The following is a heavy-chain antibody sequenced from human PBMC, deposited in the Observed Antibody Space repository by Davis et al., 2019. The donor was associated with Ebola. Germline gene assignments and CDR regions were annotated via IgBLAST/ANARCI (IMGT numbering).Heavy chain of an antibody. CDR1: GFTFSAYY. Sequence: GGSLRLSCAASGFTFSAYYMSWIRQAPGRGLEWVSYISSSGGTIYYADSVKGRFTISRDNAKNSLCLQMNSLRAEDTAVYYCARVNAVYGMDVWGKGTTVTVSS. CDR3: ARVNAVYGMDV. CDR2: ISSSGGTI. J-gene: IGHJ6*04. V-gene: IGHV3-11*01.